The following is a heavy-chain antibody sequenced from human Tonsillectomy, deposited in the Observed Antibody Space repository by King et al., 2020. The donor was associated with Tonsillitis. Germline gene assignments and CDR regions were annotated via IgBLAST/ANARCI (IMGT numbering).Heavy chain of an antibody. CDR1: GGSISSSSYY. Sequence: QLQESGPGLVKPSETLSLTCTVSGGSISSSSYYWGWIRQPPGKGLEWIGSIYYSGSTYYNPSLKSRVTISVDTSKNQFSLKLSSVTAADTAVYYCARLGGGRRLAYWGQGTLVTVSS. J-gene: IGHJ4*02. CDR2: IYYSGST. CDR3: ARLGGGRRLAY. V-gene: IGHV4-39*07. D-gene: IGHD3-16*01.